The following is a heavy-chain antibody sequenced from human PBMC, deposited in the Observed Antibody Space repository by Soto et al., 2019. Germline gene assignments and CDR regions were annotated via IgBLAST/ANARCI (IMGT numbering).Heavy chain of an antibody. D-gene: IGHD6-19*01. V-gene: IGHV3-33*01. Sequence: QVQLVECGGSVVQPGRSLRLSCAASGFIFSSYGMHWVCQAPVKGLEWVAVIWYDGSNKYYADSVKGRFTISRDNSKNTLYLQMNSLRAADSAVYYCARDSDNRKYSCGWTADYWGQGTLVTVSS. CDR3: ARDSDNRKYSCGWTADY. CDR2: IWYDGSNK. J-gene: IGHJ4*02. CDR1: GFIFSSYG.